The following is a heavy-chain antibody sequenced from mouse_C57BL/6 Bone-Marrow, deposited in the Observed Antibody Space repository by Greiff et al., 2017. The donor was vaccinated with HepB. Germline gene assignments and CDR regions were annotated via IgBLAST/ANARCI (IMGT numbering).Heavy chain of an antibody. CDR3: ARITTVVALYAMDY. Sequence: DVKLVESGGGLVQPGGSLKLSCAASGFTFSDYYMYWVRQTPEKRLEWVAYISNGGGSTYYPDTVKGRFTISRDNAKNTLYLQMSRLKSEDTAMYYCARITTVVALYAMDYWGQGTSVTVSS. J-gene: IGHJ4*01. CDR2: ISNGGGST. D-gene: IGHD1-1*01. V-gene: IGHV5-12*01. CDR1: GFTFSDYY.